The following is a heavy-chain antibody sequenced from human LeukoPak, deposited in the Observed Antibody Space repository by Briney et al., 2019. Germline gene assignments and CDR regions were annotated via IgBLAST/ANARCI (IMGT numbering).Heavy chain of an antibody. CDR3: AEHVRWLQYGLEL. J-gene: IGHJ6*02. V-gene: IGHV4-59*08. CDR1: GGSISSYY. D-gene: IGHD5-24*01. CDR2: IYYIGGT. Sequence: SETLSLTCNVSGGSISSYYWSWSRQPLGRGLEWRGYIYYIGGTNNNPSLTSRVTLSVDTPQKQISLMLSSATSADTTVYYIAEHVRWLQYGLELWGRGTAVTVSS.